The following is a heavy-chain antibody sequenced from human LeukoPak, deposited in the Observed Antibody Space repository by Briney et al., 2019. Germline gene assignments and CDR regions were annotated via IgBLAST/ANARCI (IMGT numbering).Heavy chain of an antibody. V-gene: IGHV1-2*02. CDR1: GYTFTGYY. J-gene: IGHJ4*02. CDR2: INPNSGGT. CDR3: ARAPSGPGGSYYY. Sequence: ASVKVSCKASGYTFTGYYMHWVRQAPGQGLEWMGWINPNSGGTNYAQKFQGRVTMTRDTSISTAYMELSRLRSDDTAVYYCARAPSGPGGSYYYWGQGTLVTVSS. D-gene: IGHD1-26*01.